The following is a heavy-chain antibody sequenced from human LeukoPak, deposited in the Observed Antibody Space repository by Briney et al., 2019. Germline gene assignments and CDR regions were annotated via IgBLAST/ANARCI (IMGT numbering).Heavy chain of an antibody. CDR3: ARDTSLGSSP. CDR2: IYTSGST. Sequence: PSETLSLTCTVSGGSISSYYWSWIRQPPGKGLEWIGYIYTSGSTNYNPSLKSRVTMSVDTSKNQFSLKLSSVTAADTAVYYCARDTSLGSSPWGQGTLVTVSS. V-gene: IGHV4-4*08. D-gene: IGHD7-27*01. CDR1: GGSISSYY. J-gene: IGHJ5*02.